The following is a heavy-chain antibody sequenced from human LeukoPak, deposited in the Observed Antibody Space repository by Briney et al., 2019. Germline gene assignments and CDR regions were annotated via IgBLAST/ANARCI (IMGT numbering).Heavy chain of an antibody. D-gene: IGHD4-11*01. CDR1: GFIVSANY. V-gene: IGHV3-53*01. CDR2: IYSGGSP. Sequence: GGSLRLSCAASGFIVSANYMNWVRQAPGKGLEWVSVIYSGGSPFYADPVKGRFTISRDNSKNTVCLQMNSLRVEDTAVYYCARGRQCDFWGQGTLVTVSS. CDR3: ARGRQCDF. J-gene: IGHJ4*02.